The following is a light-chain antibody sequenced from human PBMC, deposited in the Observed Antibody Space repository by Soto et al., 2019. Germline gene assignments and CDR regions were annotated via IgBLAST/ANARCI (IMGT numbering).Light chain of an antibody. J-gene: IGKJ2*01. CDR1: QSVDNNY. CDR2: GAS. CDR3: QQYSNSPYT. Sequence: EIVLTQSPGTLSLSPGESATLSCRASQSVDNNYVAWYQQKPGQAPTLLIHGASYRAAGIPDRFSGSGSGTDFTLTISRLEPEDFAVFHCQQYSNSPYTFGQGNKLEI. V-gene: IGKV3-20*01.